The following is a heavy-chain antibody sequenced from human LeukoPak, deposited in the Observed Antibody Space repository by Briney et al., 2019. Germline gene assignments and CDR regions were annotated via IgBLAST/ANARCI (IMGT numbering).Heavy chain of an antibody. J-gene: IGHJ4*02. CDR3: ARGGDWIREYCFDY. Sequence: SETLSLTCTVSGGSISSYYWSWIRQPPGKGLEWIGYIYYSGSTNYNPSLKSRVAISVDTSKNQFSLKLSSVTAADTAVYYCARGGDWIREYCFDYWGQGTLVTVSS. CDR1: GGSISSYY. CDR2: IYYSGST. D-gene: IGHD3-10*01. V-gene: IGHV4-59*01.